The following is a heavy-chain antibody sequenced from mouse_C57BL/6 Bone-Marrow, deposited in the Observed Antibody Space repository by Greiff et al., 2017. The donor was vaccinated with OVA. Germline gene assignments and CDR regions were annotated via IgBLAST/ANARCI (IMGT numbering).Heavy chain of an antibody. J-gene: IGHJ3*01. CDR1: GYTFTSYW. V-gene: IGHV1-69*01. Sequence: QVQLQQPGAELVMPGASVKLSCKASGYTFTSYWMHWVKQRPGQGLEWIGEIDPSDSYTNYNQKFKGKSTLTVDKSSSTAYMQLSSLTSEDSAVYYCARPYDYDVGCAYWGQGTLVTVSA. D-gene: IGHD2-4*01. CDR2: IDPSDSYT. CDR3: ARPYDYDVGCAY.